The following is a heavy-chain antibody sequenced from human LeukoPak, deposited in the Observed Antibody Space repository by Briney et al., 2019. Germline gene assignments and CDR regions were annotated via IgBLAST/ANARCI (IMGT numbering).Heavy chain of an antibody. D-gene: IGHD1-26*01. Sequence: SETLSLTCTVSGASVSGSPYYWGWIRQPPGKGLEWIGSIYSSGSTYYNTSLQSRVTISIETSKNQISLRLKSVTAADTAMYYCAKSGGYGLIDYWGQGTLVTVAS. CDR2: IYSSGST. V-gene: IGHV4-39*01. CDR1: GASVSGSPYY. CDR3: AKSGGYGLIDY. J-gene: IGHJ4*02.